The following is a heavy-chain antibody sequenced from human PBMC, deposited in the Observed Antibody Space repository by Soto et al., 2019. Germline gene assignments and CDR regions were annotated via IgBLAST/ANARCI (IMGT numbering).Heavy chain of an antibody. D-gene: IGHD3-10*01. CDR1: GASVNSGDYD. Sequence: PXXTLSLPCTVSGASVNSGDYDWSWIRQPPGKGLEWIWHIYYSGSTYYNPSLKSRSGISVDSYNSQVSLKMPSVTAPDTAVYFCARILMNYYRLAYWGQGALVTVSS. J-gene: IGHJ4*02. CDR2: IYYSGST. V-gene: IGHV4-30-4*02. CDR3: ARILMNYYRLAY.